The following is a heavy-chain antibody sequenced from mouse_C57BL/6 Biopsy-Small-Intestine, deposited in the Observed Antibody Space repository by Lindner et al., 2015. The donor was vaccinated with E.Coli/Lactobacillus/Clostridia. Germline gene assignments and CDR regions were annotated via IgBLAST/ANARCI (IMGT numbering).Heavy chain of an antibody. V-gene: IGHV2-6-4*01. CDR1: GFSLTRYS. D-gene: IGHD1-1*01. CDR3: TRGNYVDAMDY. Sequence: VQLQESGPDLVQPSQTLSLTCTVSGFSLTRYSVHWVRQLQKGTGVVGTMGWDDKNYSDSTLKSRLSISRDTSKDQVFLKLSSLQTEDTAMYYCTRGNYVDAMDYWGQGTSVTVSS. CDR2: MGWDDKN. J-gene: IGHJ4*01.